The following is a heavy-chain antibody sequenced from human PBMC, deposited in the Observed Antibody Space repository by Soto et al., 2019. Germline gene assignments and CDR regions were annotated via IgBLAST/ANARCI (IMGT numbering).Heavy chain of an antibody. D-gene: IGHD1-26*01. CDR3: ARFVRHQLPTIDY. CDR2: MNPSNGNT. CDR1: GYTFTNYD. J-gene: IGHJ4*02. V-gene: IGHV1-8*01. Sequence: ASVKVSCKASGYTFTNYDINWVRQATGQGLEWMGWMNPSNGNTGYSQKFQGRVTMTRDTSISAAYMELSSLTSADTAVYYCARFVRHQLPTIDYWGQGALVTVSS.